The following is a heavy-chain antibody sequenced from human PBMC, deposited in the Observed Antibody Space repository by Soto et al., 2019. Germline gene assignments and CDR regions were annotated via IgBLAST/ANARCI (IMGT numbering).Heavy chain of an antibody. V-gene: IGHV4-59*08. D-gene: IGHD4-17*01. CDR1: GGSISSYY. Sequence: SETLSLTCTVSGGSISSYYWSWIRQPPGKGLEWIGYIYYSGSTNYNPSLKSRVTISVDTSKNQFSLKLSSVTAADTAVYYCARWGPPTVQHYYYYYYMDVWGKGTTVTVS. J-gene: IGHJ6*03. CDR3: ARWGPPTVQHYYYYYYMDV. CDR2: IYYSGST.